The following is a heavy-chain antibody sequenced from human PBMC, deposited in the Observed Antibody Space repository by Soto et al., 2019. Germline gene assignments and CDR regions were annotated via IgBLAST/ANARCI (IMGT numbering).Heavy chain of an antibody. J-gene: IGHJ4*02. D-gene: IGHD3-9*01. Sequence: GGSLRLSCAASGFSFSIFTLTWVRQAPGKEPEWISYITGSGSPIYYADSVKGRFTISRDNAKNSVYLQMTSLRDEDTAVYYCARGVGTGFNPYFDYWGQGTLVTVSS. CDR2: ITGSGSPI. V-gene: IGHV3-48*02. CDR1: GFSFSIFT. CDR3: ARGVGTGFNPYFDY.